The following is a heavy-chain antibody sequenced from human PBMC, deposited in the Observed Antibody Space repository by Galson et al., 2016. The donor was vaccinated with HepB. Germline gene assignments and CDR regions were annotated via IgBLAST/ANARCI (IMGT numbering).Heavy chain of an antibody. V-gene: IGHV4-59*01. CDR2: IYYSGTT. CDR1: GGSISSYY. J-gene: IGHJ2*01. D-gene: IGHD1-26*01. Sequence: LSLTCIVSGGSISSYYWSWIRQPPGKGLEWIGYIYYSGTTKYNPSLKSRVTISVDTSKNQFSLKLRSVTAADTAVYYCARGVGARGLYYWYFDLWGRGTLVTVSS. CDR3: ARGVGARGLYYWYFDL.